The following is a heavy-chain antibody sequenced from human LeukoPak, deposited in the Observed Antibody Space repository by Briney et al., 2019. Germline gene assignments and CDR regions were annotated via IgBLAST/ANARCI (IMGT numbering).Heavy chain of an antibody. J-gene: IGHJ4*02. V-gene: IGHV4-31*03. CDR1: GGSISSGDYY. D-gene: IGHD5-24*01. Sequence: SETLSLTCTVSGGSISSGDYYWSWIRQHPGKGLEWIGYIYYSGSTYYNPSLKSRVTISVDTSKHQFSLKLSSVTAADTAVYYCARGRDGYRAAHFDYWGQGTLVTVSS. CDR2: IYYSGST. CDR3: ARGRDGYRAAHFDY.